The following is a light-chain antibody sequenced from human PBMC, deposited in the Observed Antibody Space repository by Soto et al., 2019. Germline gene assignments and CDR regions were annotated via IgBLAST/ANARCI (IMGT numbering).Light chain of an antibody. J-gene: IGKJ1*01. Sequence: DIQMTQSPSTLSASVGDRVTIISRASQSVSRWLAWYQQKPGKAPKLLIYKASTLESGLPSRFSGSGSGTEVTLAISSLQPDYSATYYCQQYNDNCTFGQGTKVEIK. CDR1: QSVSRW. CDR2: KAS. CDR3: QQYNDNCT. V-gene: IGKV1-5*03.